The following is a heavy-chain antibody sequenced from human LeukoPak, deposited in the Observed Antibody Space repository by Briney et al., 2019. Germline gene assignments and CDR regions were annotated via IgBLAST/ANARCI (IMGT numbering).Heavy chain of an antibody. Sequence: EPGGSLRLSCAASGFTFSSYAMHWVRQAPGKGLEYVSAISSNGGSTYYANSVKGRFTISRDNSKNTLYLQMNSLRAEDTAVYYCANGGGNCGGDCLYNWFDPWGQGTLVTVSS. J-gene: IGHJ5*02. CDR3: ANGGGNCGGDCLYNWFDP. CDR1: GFTFSSYA. CDR2: ISSNGGST. D-gene: IGHD2-21*02. V-gene: IGHV3-64*01.